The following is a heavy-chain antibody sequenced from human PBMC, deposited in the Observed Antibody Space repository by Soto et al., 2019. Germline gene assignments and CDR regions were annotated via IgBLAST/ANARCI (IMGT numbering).Heavy chain of an antibody. CDR3: ARVFGDSRGSYYYYGMDV. Sequence: PGGSLRLSCAASGFTFNTYSMNWVRQAPGKGLEWVSCISSSSTYIYYADSVKGRFTISRDNAKNLLYLQMNSLRAEDTAVYYYARVFGDSRGSYYYYGMDVWGQGTTVTVPS. V-gene: IGHV3-21*01. CDR1: GFTFNTYS. CDR2: ISSSSTYI. D-gene: IGHD2-21*02. J-gene: IGHJ6*02.